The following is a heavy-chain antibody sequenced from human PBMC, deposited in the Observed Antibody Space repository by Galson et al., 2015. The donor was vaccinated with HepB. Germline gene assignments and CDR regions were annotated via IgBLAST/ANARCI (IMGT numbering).Heavy chain of an antibody. J-gene: IGHJ4*02. D-gene: IGHD3-3*01. CDR2: ISSSSSTI. CDR1: GFTFSSYS. Sequence: SLRLSCAASGFTFSSYSMNWVRQAPGKGLEWVSYISSSSSTIHYADSVKGRFTISRDNAKNSLYLQMNSLRDEDTAVYYCAKRGDHYNGDGYYAPFDQWGQGTLVTVSS. CDR3: AKRGDHYNGDGYYAPFDQ. V-gene: IGHV3-48*02.